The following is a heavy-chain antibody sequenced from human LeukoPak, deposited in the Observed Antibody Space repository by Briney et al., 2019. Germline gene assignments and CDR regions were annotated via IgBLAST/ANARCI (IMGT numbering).Heavy chain of an antibody. Sequence: GGSLRLFCAASGFTFSSYSMNWVRQAPGKGLEWVSYISSSSSTIYYADSVKGRFTISRDNAKNSLYLQMNSLRAEDTAVYYCAKDYVGGYYYYMDVWGKGTTVTVSS. D-gene: IGHD2-15*01. J-gene: IGHJ6*03. CDR1: GFTFSSYS. V-gene: IGHV3-48*04. CDR3: AKDYVGGYYYYMDV. CDR2: ISSSSSTI.